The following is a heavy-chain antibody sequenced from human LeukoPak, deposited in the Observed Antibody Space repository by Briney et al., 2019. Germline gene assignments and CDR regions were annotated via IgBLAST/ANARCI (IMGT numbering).Heavy chain of an antibody. CDR3: ARGVRYCTNGVCFYNWFDP. J-gene: IGHJ5*02. V-gene: IGHV1-8*03. Sequence: ASVKVSCKVSGYTFTSYDINWVRQATGQGLEWMGWMNPNSGNTGYAQKFQGRVTITRNTSISTAYMELSSLRSEDTAVYYCARGVRYCTNGVCFYNWFDPWGQGTLVTVSS. CDR2: MNPNSGNT. D-gene: IGHD2-8*01. CDR1: GYTFTSYD.